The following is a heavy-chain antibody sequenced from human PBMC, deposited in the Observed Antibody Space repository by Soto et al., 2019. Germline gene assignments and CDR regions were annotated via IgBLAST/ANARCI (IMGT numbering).Heavy chain of an antibody. D-gene: IGHD2-21*02. V-gene: IGHV1-69*13. CDR1: GYTFIDYY. CDR3: ATSGECGGDCSVYGMAV. CDR2: IISIFGTT. Sequence: SVKVSCKASGYTFIDYYIHWVRQAPGQGLEWMGGIISIFGTTEYAQKFQGRVTIYADESTSTAYMELSSLRSDDTAVYFCATSGECGGDCSVYGMAVWGQGTTVTVSS. J-gene: IGHJ6*02.